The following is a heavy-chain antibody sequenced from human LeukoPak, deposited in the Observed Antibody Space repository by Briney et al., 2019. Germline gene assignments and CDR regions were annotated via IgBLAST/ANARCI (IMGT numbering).Heavy chain of an antibody. CDR3: ATESFHY. V-gene: IGHV3-23*01. J-gene: IGHJ4*02. CDR2: ISNSGTTT. CDR1: GFTFSRFA. D-gene: IGHD3-10*01. Sequence: GGSLRLSCAVSGFTFSRFAMNWVRQAPGKGLEWVSIISNSGTTTSYADSVKGRFTISRDNSKNTVYLQMNSLRAEDTALYYCATESFHYWGQGTLVAVSS.